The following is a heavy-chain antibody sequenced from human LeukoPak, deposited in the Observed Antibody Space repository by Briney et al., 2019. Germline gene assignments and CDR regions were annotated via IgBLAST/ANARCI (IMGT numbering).Heavy chain of an antibody. CDR1: GFTFDYA. CDR2: ISGNGGNT. Sequence: GGSLRLSCAASGFTFDYAMHWVRQAPGKGLEWVSLISGNGGNTYYADSVKGRFTISRDNSKSSLYLQMNSLRTEDTALYYCAKDGNGDYVLDYWGQGTLVTVSS. D-gene: IGHD4-17*01. V-gene: IGHV3-43*02. J-gene: IGHJ4*02. CDR3: AKDGNGDYVLDY.